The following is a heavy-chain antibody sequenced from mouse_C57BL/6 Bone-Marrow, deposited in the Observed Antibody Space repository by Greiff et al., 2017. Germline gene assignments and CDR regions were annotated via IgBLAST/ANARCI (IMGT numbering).Heavy chain of an antibody. CDR2: INPSSGYT. CDR3: ARDEIYYSDY. J-gene: IGHJ2*01. V-gene: IGHV1-7*01. D-gene: IGHD1-1*01. CDR1: GYTFTSYW. Sequence: VKLMESGAELAKPGASVKLSCKASGYTFTSYWMHWVKQRPGQGLEWIGYINPSSGYTKYNQKFKGKATLTADKSSSTAYMQLSSLTYEDSAVYYCARDEIYYSDYWGQGTTLTVSS.